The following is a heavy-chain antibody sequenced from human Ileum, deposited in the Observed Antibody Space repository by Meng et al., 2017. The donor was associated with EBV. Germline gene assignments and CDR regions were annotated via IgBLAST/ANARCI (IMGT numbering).Heavy chain of an antibody. CDR1: GGSISRSDW. CDR2: SSHSGST. D-gene: IGHD3-22*01. CDR3: ASSDYYRSDY. V-gene: IGHV4-4*02. J-gene: IGHJ4*02. Sequence: QVERQGWAPGLGKPSATLSPTCAGVGGSISRSDWWSWVRQPPGKGLEWIGESSHSGSTNYSPSLKSRVTISLDKSKNQLSLKLNSVTAADTAVYYCASSDYYRSDYWGQGTLVTVSS.